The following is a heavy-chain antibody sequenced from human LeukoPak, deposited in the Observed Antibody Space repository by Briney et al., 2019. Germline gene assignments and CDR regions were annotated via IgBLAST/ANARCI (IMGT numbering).Heavy chain of an antibody. Sequence: GGSLRLSCAASGLTFSSYWMYWVRQAPGKGLVWVSRLNSDGSSTNYADSVRGRFTISRDNARNTLYLQMNSLRAEDTGVYYCASATGVGAASFWGQGTLVTVSS. CDR1: GLTFSSYW. V-gene: IGHV3-74*01. J-gene: IGHJ4*02. CDR3: ASATGVGAASF. D-gene: IGHD1-26*01. CDR2: LNSDGSST.